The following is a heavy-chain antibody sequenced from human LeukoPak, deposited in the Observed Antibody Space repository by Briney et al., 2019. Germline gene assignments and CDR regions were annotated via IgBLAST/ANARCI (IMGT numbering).Heavy chain of an antibody. V-gene: IGHV3-30*02. CDR3: TKGGHYFDY. CDR2: IRYDDSAK. CDR1: GLTFSSFG. Sequence: GGSLRLSCAAPGLTFSSFGMHWVRQAPGKGLEWVAFIRYDDSAKYYADSVKGRFTISRDNSKNTLYLQMNSLRAEDTAVYYCTKGGHYFDYWGQGSLVTVSS. D-gene: IGHD3-16*01. J-gene: IGHJ4*02.